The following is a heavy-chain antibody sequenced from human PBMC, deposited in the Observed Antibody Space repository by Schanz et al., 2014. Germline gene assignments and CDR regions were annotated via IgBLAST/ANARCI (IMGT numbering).Heavy chain of an antibody. CDR2: ICAFDDKT. J-gene: IGHJ6*02. CDR1: GYTFTTYG. D-gene: IGHD3-9*01. V-gene: IGHV1-18*01. CDR3: ARETTIIAAGAMDV. Sequence: QVQLVQSAPEVKKPGASVKVSCKASGYTFTTYGLNWVRQAPGQGPEVMGWICAFDDKTDYAQNFQGRLIMTTDTTATTSDMELRGQRSDDTAGYYCARETTIIAAGAMDVWGQGTMVTVSS.